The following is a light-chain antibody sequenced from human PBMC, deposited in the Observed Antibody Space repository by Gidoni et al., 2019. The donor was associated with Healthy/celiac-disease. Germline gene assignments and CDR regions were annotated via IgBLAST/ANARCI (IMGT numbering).Light chain of an antibody. CDR1: QSVSSSY. J-gene: IGKJ5*01. Sequence: EIVLTQSPGPLSLSPGERATLSCRASQSVSSSYLAWYQQTPGPAPRLLIYGASSRATGIPDRFSGSGSGTDFTLTISRLEPEDFAVYYCQQYGSSPYTFGQGTRLEIK. CDR3: QQYGSSPYT. V-gene: IGKV3-20*01. CDR2: GAS.